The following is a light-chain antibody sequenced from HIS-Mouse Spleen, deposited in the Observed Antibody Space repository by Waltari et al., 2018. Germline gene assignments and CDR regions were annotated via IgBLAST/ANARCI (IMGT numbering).Light chain of an antibody. Sequence: EIVLTQSPATLYLSPGESATLSCRASQSVSSYLAWYQQKPGQAPRLLIYDASNRATGIPARFSGSGSGTDFTLTISSLEPEDFAVYYCQQRSNWLYTFGQGTKLEIK. CDR2: DAS. CDR3: QQRSNWLYT. CDR1: QSVSSY. J-gene: IGKJ2*01. V-gene: IGKV3-11*01.